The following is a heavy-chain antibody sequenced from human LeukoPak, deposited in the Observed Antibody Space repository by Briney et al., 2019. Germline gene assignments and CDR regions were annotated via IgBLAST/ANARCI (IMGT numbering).Heavy chain of an antibody. J-gene: IGHJ5*02. Sequence: SETLSLTCTVSGGSISSYYWSWIRQPPGKGLEWIGYIYTSGSTNYNPSLKSRVTISVDTSKNQFSLKLSSVTAADTAVYYCARRGGSYPYNWFDPWGQGTLVTVSS. CDR1: GGSISSYY. CDR3: ARRGGSYPYNWFDP. D-gene: IGHD2-15*01. CDR2: IYTSGST. V-gene: IGHV4-4*09.